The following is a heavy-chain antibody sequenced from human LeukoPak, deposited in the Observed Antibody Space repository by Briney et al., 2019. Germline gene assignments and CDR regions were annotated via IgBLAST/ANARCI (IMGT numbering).Heavy chain of an antibody. CDR2: ISGSGGST. CDR1: GFTFSSYA. D-gene: IGHD2-15*01. CDR3: AKRAPVVKLFASYFDY. V-gene: IGHV3-23*01. J-gene: IGHJ4*02. Sequence: GGSLRLSCAASGFTFSSYAMSWVRQAPGKGLEWVSAISGSGGSTYYADSVKGRFTISRDNSKNTLYLQMNSLRAEDTAVYYCAKRAPVVKLFASYFDYWGQGTLVTVSS.